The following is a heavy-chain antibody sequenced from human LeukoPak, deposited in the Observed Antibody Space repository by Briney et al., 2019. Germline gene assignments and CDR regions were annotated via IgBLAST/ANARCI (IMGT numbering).Heavy chain of an antibody. CDR2: INPNSGGT. J-gene: IGHJ5*02. D-gene: IGHD5-12*01. CDR3: ARDGSGYDYDNWFDP. V-gene: IGHV1-2*02. CDR1: GYTFTGYY. Sequence: GASVKVSCKASGYTFTGYYMRWVRQAPGQGLEWMGWINPNSGGTNYAQKFQGRVTMTRDTSISTAYMELSRLRSDDTAVYYCARDGSGYDYDNWFDPWGQGTLVTVSS.